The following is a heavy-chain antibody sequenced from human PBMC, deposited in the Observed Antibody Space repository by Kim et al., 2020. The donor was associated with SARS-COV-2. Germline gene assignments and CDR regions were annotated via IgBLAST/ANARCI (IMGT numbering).Heavy chain of an antibody. V-gene: IGHV3-30*04. D-gene: IGHD4-17*01. J-gene: IGHJ6*02. Sequence: GGSLRLSCAASGFTFSSYAMHWVRQAPGKGLEWVAVRSYDGSNKYYVDSVKGRFTISRDNSKNTLYLQMNSLRAEDTAVYYCARGLRMGYYGMDVWGQGT. CDR1: GFTFSSYA. CDR3: ARGLRMGYYGMDV. CDR2: RSYDGSNK.